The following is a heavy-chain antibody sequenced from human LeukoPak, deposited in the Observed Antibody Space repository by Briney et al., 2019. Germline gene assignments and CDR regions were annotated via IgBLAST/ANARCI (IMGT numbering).Heavy chain of an antibody. CDR2: IGSGT. CDR3: ARGRPHGNDY. Sequence: GGSLRLSCGASGFTFSSYAMSWVRQAPGKGLEWVSAIGSGTYYADSVKGRFSISRDNAKNTLYLQMNSLRVEDTAVYYCARGRPHGNDYWGQGTLVTVSS. V-gene: IGHV3-23*01. J-gene: IGHJ4*02. CDR1: GFTFSSYA. D-gene: IGHD4-23*01.